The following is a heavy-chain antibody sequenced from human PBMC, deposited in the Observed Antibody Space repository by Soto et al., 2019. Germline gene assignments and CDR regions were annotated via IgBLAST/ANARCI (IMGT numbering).Heavy chain of an antibody. CDR2: IHHSGST. J-gene: IGHJ4*02. V-gene: IGHV4-4*02. CDR3: ARDVGYYYDDSPAGHFDF. Sequence: QVQLQESGPGLVKPSGTLSLTCTVSGVSISSSHWWSWVRQPPGKGLDWIGEIHHSGSTNFNPSLKSRVTISVDKSKNQFSLKMRSVTAADTAVYYCARDVGYYYDDSPAGHFDFWGQGTPVTVSS. CDR1: GVSISSSHW. D-gene: IGHD3-22*01.